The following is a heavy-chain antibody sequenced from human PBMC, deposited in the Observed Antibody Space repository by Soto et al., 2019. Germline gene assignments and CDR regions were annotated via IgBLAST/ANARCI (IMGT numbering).Heavy chain of an antibody. CDR3: ARLSAGWLDP. D-gene: IGHD6-19*01. J-gene: IGHJ5*02. CDR2: YSGST. Sequence: QVQLQESGPGLVKPSETLSLTCTVSGGYVSSYYWSWIRQPPGKGLEWIGYSGSTNYNPSLKSRVTISVDTSKNQFSLNLSSVTAADTAVYYCARLSAGWLDPWGQETLVTVAS. CDR1: GGYVSSYY. V-gene: IGHV4-59*02.